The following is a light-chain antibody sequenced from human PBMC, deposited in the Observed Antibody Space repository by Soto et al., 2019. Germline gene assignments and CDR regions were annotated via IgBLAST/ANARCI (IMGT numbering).Light chain of an antibody. CDR3: QQTNSFPYT. J-gene: IGKJ2*01. V-gene: IGKV1-12*01. CDR1: QGISTW. Sequence: DIQLTQTSSSVSASVGDRVTLTRRASQGISTWLAWYQQRPSKAPQLLIFAASSLQSGVPSRFSGSGSGTDLTLTISSLQPEDFATYCCQQTNSFPYTFGQGTKVDIK. CDR2: AAS.